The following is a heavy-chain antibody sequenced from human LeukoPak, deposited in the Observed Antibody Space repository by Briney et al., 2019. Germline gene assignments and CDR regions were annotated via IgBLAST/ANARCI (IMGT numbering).Heavy chain of an antibody. V-gene: IGHV4-59*12. CDR1: GGSTSSYY. CDR3: ARVNAYPTYDYAPLAYWYFDL. D-gene: IGHD3-10*01. J-gene: IGHJ2*01. Sequence: SETLSLTCTVSGGSTSSYYWNWIRQPPGKGLEWVGYIYYSGSTYYNPSLKSRVTISVGTSKNQFSLKLSSVTAADTAVYYCARVNAYPTYDYAPLAYWYFDLWGRGTLVTVSS. CDR2: IYYSGST.